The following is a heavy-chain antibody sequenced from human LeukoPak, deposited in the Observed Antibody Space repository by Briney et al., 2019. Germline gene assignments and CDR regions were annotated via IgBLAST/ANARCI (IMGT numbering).Heavy chain of an antibody. J-gene: IGHJ4*02. CDR3: ARTRYYYNSRSYGAPYYFDY. Sequence: SETLSLTCAVSGGSISSNSYYWGWIRQPPGTGLEWIGSIYYSGSTYYNPSLESRVTISVDTSKNQFSLKLSSVTAADTAVYYCARTRYYYNSRSYGAPYYFDYWGQGTLVTVSS. D-gene: IGHD3-10*01. CDR1: GGSISSNSYY. CDR2: IYYSGST. V-gene: IGHV4-39*01.